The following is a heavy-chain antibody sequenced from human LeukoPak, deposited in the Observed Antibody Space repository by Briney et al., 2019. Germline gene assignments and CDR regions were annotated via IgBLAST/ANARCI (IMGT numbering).Heavy chain of an antibody. V-gene: IGHV3-21*01. Sequence: PRGSLRLSCAASGFTFSSYSMNWVRQAPGKGLEWVSSISSSSSYIYYADSVKGRFTISRDNAKNSLYLQMNSLRAEDTAVYYCARPKLDGESYPPYYFDYWGQGTLVTVSS. J-gene: IGHJ4*02. CDR2: ISSSSSYI. D-gene: IGHD3-10*01. CDR3: ARPKLDGESYPPYYFDY. CDR1: GFTFSSYS.